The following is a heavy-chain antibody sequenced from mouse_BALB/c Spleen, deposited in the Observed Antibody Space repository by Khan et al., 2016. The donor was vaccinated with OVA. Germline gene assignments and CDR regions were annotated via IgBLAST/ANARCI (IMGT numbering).Heavy chain of an antibody. V-gene: IGHV1-7*01. CDR1: GYTFTTYW. CDR2: IDPSTGYT. Sequence: QIQLVQSGAELAKPGASVKMSCKASGYTFTTYWMHWVKQRPGQGLEWIGYIDPSTGYTEYNQKFKDKATLTTDKSSSTAYMQLSSLTSEDSAVYYWARRGLYGIFAYWGKGTLVTVSA. J-gene: IGHJ3*01. CDR3: ARRGLYGIFAY. D-gene: IGHD2-1*01.